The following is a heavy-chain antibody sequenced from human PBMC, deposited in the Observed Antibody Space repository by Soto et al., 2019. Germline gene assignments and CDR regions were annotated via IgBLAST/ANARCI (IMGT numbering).Heavy chain of an antibody. V-gene: IGHV1-69*13. CDR3: ADDSSGPPPASYYYYGMDV. CDR2: IIPIFGTA. D-gene: IGHD3-22*01. Sequence: SVKVSCKASGGTFSSYAIGWVRQAPGQGLEWMGGIIPIFGTANYAQKFQGRVTITADESTSTAYMELSSLRSEDTAVYYCADDSSGPPPASYYYYGMDVWGQGTTVTVSS. CDR1: GGTFSSYA. J-gene: IGHJ6*02.